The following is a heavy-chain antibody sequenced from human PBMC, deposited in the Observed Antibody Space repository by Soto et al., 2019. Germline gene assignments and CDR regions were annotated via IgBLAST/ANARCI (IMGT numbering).Heavy chain of an antibody. J-gene: IGHJ4*02. Sequence: PGGSLSLSCAPSGFTVSSNYMSWVRQAPGKGLEWVSVIYSGGSTYYADSVKGRFTISRDNSKNTLYLQMNSLRAEDTAVYYCAAQQQSYYFDYWGQGTLVTV. CDR2: IYSGGST. V-gene: IGHV3-66*01. D-gene: IGHD6-13*01. CDR3: AAQQQSYYFDY. CDR1: GFTVSSNY.